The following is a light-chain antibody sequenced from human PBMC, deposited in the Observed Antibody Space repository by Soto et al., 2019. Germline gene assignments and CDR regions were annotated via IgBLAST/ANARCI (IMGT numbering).Light chain of an antibody. V-gene: IGLV1-47*02. J-gene: IGLJ3*02. CDR2: SNN. CDR3: AAWDDSLSGSWV. CDR1: SSNIGSNY. Sequence: QLVLTQPPSASGTPGQRVTISCSGSSSNIGSNYVYWYQQFPGTAPKLLIYSNNQRPSGVPDRFSGSKSGTSASLAISGLRSEDEADYYCAAWDDSLSGSWVFGGGTKLTVL.